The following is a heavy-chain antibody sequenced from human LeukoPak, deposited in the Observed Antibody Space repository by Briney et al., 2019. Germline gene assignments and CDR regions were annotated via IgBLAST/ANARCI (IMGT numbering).Heavy chain of an antibody. CDR3: AKAVGGDYVSPPFDY. CDR2: ISYDGSNK. CDR1: GFTFSSYG. V-gene: IGHV3-30*18. D-gene: IGHD4-17*01. Sequence: GGSLRLSCAAPGFTFSSYGMHWVRQAPGKGLEWVAVISYDGSNKYYADSVKGRFTISRDNSKNTLYLQMNSLRAEDTAVYYCAKAVGGDYVSPPFDYWGQGTLVTVSS. J-gene: IGHJ4*02.